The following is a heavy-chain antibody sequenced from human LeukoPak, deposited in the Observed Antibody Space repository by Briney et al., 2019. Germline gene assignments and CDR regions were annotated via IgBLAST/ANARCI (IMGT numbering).Heavy chain of an antibody. V-gene: IGHV3-13*01. Sequence: QSGGSLRLSCAASGLTFRTNDFHWVRQAPGKGLEWVSGVGTVGDIYYADSVRGRFTLSREDAKNSLFLQMNSLRVEDTAVYYCTRGHYLGFEPWGQGVLVTVSA. CDR2: VGTVGDI. D-gene: IGHD2/OR15-2a*01. CDR1: GLTFRTND. CDR3: TRGHYLGFEP. J-gene: IGHJ5*02.